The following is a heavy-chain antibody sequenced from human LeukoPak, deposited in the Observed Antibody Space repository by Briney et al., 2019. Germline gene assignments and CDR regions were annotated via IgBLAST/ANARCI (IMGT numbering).Heavy chain of an antibody. CDR1: GFTFSSYG. D-gene: IGHD5-24*01. J-gene: IGHJ4*02. V-gene: IGHV3-30*02. CDR3: ARDIRGEMATKSDY. Sequence: AGGSLRLSCAASGFTFSSYGMHWVRQAPGKGLEWVAFIRYDGSNKYYADSVKGRFTISRDNSKNTLYLQMNSLRAEDTAVYYCARDIRGEMATKSDYWGQGTLVTVSS. CDR2: IRYDGSNK.